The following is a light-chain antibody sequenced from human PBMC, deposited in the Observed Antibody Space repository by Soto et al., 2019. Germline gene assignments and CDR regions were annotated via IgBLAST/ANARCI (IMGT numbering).Light chain of an antibody. V-gene: IGLV2-14*01. CDR1: SSDFGAYNY. Sequence: QSVLTQPASVSGSPGQSITISCTGTSSDFGAYNYVSWYQQYPGKVPKLLIYNVSNRPSGVSNRFSGSKSGNTASLTISGLQAEDEADYFCTSCTSGSLYVFGTGTKVTVL. CDR2: NVS. J-gene: IGLJ1*01. CDR3: TSCTSGSLYV.